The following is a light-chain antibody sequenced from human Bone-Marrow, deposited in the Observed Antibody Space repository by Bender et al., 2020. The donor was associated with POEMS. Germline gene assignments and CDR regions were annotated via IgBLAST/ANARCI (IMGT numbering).Light chain of an antibody. Sequence: QSALTQPPSASGSPGQSVTISCTGTRSDVGSYEYVSWYQQHPGKAPKLIIYEVTKRPSGVPDRFSGSKSGDTASLTISGLQSEDEADYYCAVWDDSLNGWVFGGGTKLTVL. CDR2: EVT. CDR1: RSDVGSYEY. V-gene: IGLV2-8*01. J-gene: IGLJ3*02. CDR3: AVWDDSLNGWV.